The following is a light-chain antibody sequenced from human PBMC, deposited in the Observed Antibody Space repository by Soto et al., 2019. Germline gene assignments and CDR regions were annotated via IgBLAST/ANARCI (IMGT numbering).Light chain of an antibody. Sequence: LTQYPNTLYLAPGGRTNLSCRASQSVGKNYLAWYHQKPGQAPRLLIHTASIRATGVPDRFSGSGSGTDFTLTISRLEPDDFAVYYCHQHAFAPLTFGGGTKVDIK. V-gene: IGKV3-20*01. CDR3: HQHAFAPLT. CDR2: TAS. CDR1: QSVGKNY. J-gene: IGKJ4*01.